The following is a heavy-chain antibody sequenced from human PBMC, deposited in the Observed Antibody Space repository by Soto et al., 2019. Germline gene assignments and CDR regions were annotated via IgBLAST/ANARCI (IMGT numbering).Heavy chain of an antibody. D-gene: IGHD3-22*01. CDR3: ARPFPYGGRGYRDY. CDR1: GGSISSSSYY. J-gene: IGHJ4*02. CDR2: IYYSGST. V-gene: IGHV4-39*01. Sequence: QLQLQESGPGLVKPSETLSLTCTVSGGSISSSSYYWGWIRQPPGKGLEWIGSIYYSGSTYYNPSLKRRVPISVDTSKTQFSLTLSSVTAADTAVYYCARPFPYGGRGYRDYWGQGTLVTVSS.